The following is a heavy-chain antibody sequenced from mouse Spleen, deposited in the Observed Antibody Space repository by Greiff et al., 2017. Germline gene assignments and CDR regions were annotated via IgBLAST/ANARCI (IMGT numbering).Heavy chain of an antibody. J-gene: IGHJ1*01. CDR2: IWSGGST. CDR1: GFSLTSYG. CDR3: ARNSNWGYWYFDV. Sequence: VQLQESGPGLVQPSQSLSITCTVSGFSLTSYGVHWVRPSPGKGLEWLGAIWSGGSTDYNAAFISRLSISKDNSKSQVFFKMNSLQADDTAIYYCARNSNWGYWYFDVWGAGTTVTVSS. D-gene: IGHD4-1*01. V-gene: IGHV2-2*01.